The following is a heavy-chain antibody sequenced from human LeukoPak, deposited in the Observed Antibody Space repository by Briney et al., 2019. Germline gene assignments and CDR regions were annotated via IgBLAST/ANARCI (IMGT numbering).Heavy chain of an antibody. CDR2: TYYRSKWVN. Sequence: SQTLSLTCVISGDTVSSNSVAWNWIRQSPSRGLEWLGRTYYRSKWVNECAASVKSRMSIDPDTSKNQFSLQLYSVTPEDTAVYYCAREESRTFDYWGQGTLVTVSS. CDR3: AREESRTFDY. CDR1: GDTVSSNSVA. J-gene: IGHJ4*02. V-gene: IGHV6-1*01.